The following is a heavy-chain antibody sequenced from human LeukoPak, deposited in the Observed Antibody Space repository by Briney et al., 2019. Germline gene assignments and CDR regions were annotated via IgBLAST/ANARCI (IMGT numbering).Heavy chain of an antibody. Sequence: GGSLRLSCAASGFTFSSYSMNWVRQAPGKGLEWVSSISSSSSYIYYADSVKGRFTISRDNAKNSLYLQMNSLRAEDTAVYYCARDGSDFWSGYYFDYWGQGTLVTVSS. V-gene: IGHV3-21*01. D-gene: IGHD3-3*01. CDR3: ARDGSDFWSGYYFDY. CDR2: ISSSSSYI. J-gene: IGHJ4*02. CDR1: GFTFSSYS.